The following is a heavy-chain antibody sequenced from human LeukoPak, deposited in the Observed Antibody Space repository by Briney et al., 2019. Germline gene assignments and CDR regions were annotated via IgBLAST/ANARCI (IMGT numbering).Heavy chain of an antibody. CDR3: TRGAGSTTSNDAFDI. V-gene: IGHV4-38-2*02. CDR2: MYHSGST. J-gene: IGHJ3*02. CDR1: GYSISSGYY. Sequence: SETLSLTCTVSGYSISSGYYWGWIRQPPGKGLEWIGSMYHSGSTYYKPSLKSRVTISLDTSKNQFSLKVSSVTAADTAVYYCTRGAGSTTSNDAFDIWGQGTMVTVSS. D-gene: IGHD1-1*01.